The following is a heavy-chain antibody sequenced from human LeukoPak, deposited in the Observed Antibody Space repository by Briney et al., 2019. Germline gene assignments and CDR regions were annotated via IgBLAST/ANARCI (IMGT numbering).Heavy chain of an antibody. CDR3: ARSYCGGDCYSGGVFDY. CDR2: IYPGDSDT. CDR1: GYSFTSYW. Sequence: GESLKISCKGSGYSFTSYWIGWVCQMPGKGLEWVGIIYPGDSDTRYSPSFQGQVTISADKSISTAHLQWSSLKASDTAMYYCARSYCGGDCYSGGVFDYWGQGTLVTVSS. J-gene: IGHJ4*02. V-gene: IGHV5-51*01. D-gene: IGHD2-21*02.